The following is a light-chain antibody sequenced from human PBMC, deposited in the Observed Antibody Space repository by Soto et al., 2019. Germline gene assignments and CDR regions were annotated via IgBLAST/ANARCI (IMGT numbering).Light chain of an antibody. CDR1: QSVSSSY. V-gene: IGKV3-20*01. Sequence: EIVLTQSPGTLSLSPGERATLSCRASQSVSSSYLAWYQQKPGQAPRLLIYGASTRASGVPARFSGSGSGTYFPLTISLLHSEDSAVYYCHQYNNSWTFGQGTKVDIK. CDR3: HQYNNSWT. CDR2: GAS. J-gene: IGKJ1*01.